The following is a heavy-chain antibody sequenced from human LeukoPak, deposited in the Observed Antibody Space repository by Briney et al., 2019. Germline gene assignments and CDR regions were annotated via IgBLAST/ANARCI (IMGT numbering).Heavy chain of an antibody. CDR3: ARPLMSGWYGPFDP. Sequence: SETLSLTCTVSGGSISSFYWNWIRQPPGKGLEWIGYIYYSGNTNYNPSLKSRVTISVDTSKNQFSLRLSSVTAADTAVYYCARPLMSGWYGPFDPWGQGTLVTVSS. J-gene: IGHJ5*02. CDR2: IYYSGNT. D-gene: IGHD6-19*01. CDR1: GGSISSFY. V-gene: IGHV4-59*08.